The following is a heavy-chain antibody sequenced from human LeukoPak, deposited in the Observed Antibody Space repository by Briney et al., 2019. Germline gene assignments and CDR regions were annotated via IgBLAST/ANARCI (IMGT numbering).Heavy chain of an antibody. V-gene: IGHV1-46*01. CDR3: ARAHLRYFDWSEFDY. J-gene: IGHJ4*02. CDR2: INPSGGST. Sequence: GASVKVSCKASGYTFTSYYMHWVRQAPGQGLEWMGIINPSGGSTSYAQKFQGRVTMTRDTSTSTVYMELSSLRSEDTAVYYCARAHLRYFDWSEFDYWGQGTLVTVSS. D-gene: IGHD3-9*01. CDR1: GYTFTSYY.